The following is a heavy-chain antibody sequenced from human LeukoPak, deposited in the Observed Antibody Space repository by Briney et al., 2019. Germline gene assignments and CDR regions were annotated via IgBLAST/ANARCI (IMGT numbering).Heavy chain of an antibody. CDR3: ARGLVTPTHYYYYYMDV. V-gene: IGHV1-8*01. J-gene: IGHJ6*03. D-gene: IGHD5-18*01. CDR2: MNPNSGNT. Sequence: GASVKVSCKASGYTFTSYDINWVRQATGQGLEWMGWMNPNSGNTGYAQKFQGRVTMTRNTSISTAYMELSSLRSEDTAVYYCARGLVTPTHYYYYYMDVWGKGTTVTISS. CDR1: GYTFTSYD.